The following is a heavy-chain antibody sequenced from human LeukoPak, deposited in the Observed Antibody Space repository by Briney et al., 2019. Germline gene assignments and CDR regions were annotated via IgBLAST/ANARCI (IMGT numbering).Heavy chain of an antibody. V-gene: IGHV4-39*01. CDR2: SYSSGST. CDR3: ARYSNYYDSSGYRTGFDY. D-gene: IGHD3-22*01. CDR1: GGSISSSRYY. Sequence: PSETLSLTCTASGGSISSSRYYWGWMRQPPGKGLEWIVSSYSSGSTYYNPSLKSRVTISVDTSKNQFSLKLSSVTAADTAVYYCARYSNYYDSSGYRTGFDYWGQGTLVTVSS. J-gene: IGHJ4*02.